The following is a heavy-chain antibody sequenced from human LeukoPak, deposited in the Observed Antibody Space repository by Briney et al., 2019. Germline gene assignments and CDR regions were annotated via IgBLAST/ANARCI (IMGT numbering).Heavy chain of an antibody. V-gene: IGHV4-39*01. Sequence: SETLSLTCTVSGDSISSSNCYWGWIRQPPGKGLEWIGSIYFSGGTYYNASLKSRVTISVDTSKNQFSLKLSSVTAADTAVYYCARSWWLRRRYFDYWGQGTLVTVSS. CDR1: GDSISSSNCY. J-gene: IGHJ4*02. D-gene: IGHD5-12*01. CDR3: ARSWWLRRRYFDY. CDR2: IYFSGGT.